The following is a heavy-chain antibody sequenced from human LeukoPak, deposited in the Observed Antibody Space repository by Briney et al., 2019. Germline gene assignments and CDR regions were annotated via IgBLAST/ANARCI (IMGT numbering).Heavy chain of an antibody. CDR3: ARSQDKYCSGGSCYFDY. Sequence: SETLSLTCTVSGGSISSSSYYWGWIRQPPGKGLEWIGSIYYSGSTYYNPSLKSRATISVDTSKNQFSLKLSSVTAADTAVYYCARSQDKYCSGGSCYFDYWGQGTLVTVSS. D-gene: IGHD2-15*01. CDR1: GGSISSSSYY. CDR2: IYYSGST. J-gene: IGHJ4*02. V-gene: IGHV4-39*01.